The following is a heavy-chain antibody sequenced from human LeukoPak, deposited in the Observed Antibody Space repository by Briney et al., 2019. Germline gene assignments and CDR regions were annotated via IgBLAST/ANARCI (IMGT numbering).Heavy chain of an antibody. V-gene: IGHV4-39*07. D-gene: IGHD3-9*01. Sequence: SETLSLTFAVSGASIITSSYYWGWIRQPPGKGPEWIGSIYYSGTSYYNPSLKSRVTLSVDTSKNQFSLNLTSVTAADTAVYYCVRDVHYDILTVIHWGQGTLVTVSS. CDR3: VRDVHYDILTVIH. CDR2: IYYSGTS. CDR1: GASIITSSYY. J-gene: IGHJ4*02.